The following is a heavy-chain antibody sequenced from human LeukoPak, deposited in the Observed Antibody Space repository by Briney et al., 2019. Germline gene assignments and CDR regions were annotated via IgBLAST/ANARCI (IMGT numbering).Heavy chain of an antibody. D-gene: IGHD3-16*01. Sequence: GGSLRLSCIVSVFTVSNNYMSWVREAPGKGLEWVSVIYTAGETYYADSVKGRFTISRDISKNTVYLQMNSLRADDTAMYYCANEGDWGQGTLVTVSS. CDR2: IYTAGET. CDR3: ANEGD. J-gene: IGHJ4*02. V-gene: IGHV3-53*05. CDR1: VFTVSNNY.